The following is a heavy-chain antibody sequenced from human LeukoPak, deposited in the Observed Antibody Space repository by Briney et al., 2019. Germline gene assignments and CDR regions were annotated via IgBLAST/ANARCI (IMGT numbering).Heavy chain of an antibody. D-gene: IGHD1-26*01. Sequence: GGSLRLSCAASAFTFSSYAMHWVRQAPGKGLEWVAIISYDGSNKYYADSVKGRFTISRDNSKNTLYLQMNSLRAEDTAVYYCAKDGYSGSYYRYYYYYMDVWGKGTTVTVSS. V-gene: IGHV3-30*04. CDR2: ISYDGSNK. CDR3: AKDGYSGSYYRYYYYYMDV. J-gene: IGHJ6*03. CDR1: AFTFSSYA.